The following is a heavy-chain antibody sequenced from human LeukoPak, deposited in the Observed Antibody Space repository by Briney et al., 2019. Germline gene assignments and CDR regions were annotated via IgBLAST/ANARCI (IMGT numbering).Heavy chain of an antibody. CDR3: ARRGWQFDS. J-gene: IGHJ4*02. CDR2: IKEDGSEK. V-gene: IGHV3-7*01. CDR1: GMMYKKHW. D-gene: IGHD2-15*01. Sequence: GGSLRLSCEASGMMYKKHWMSGVGQAPGRGLEWVANIKEDGSEKNYVDSVEGRFTISRDNARNSLYLQMNSLRAEDTAVYYCARRGWQFDSWGQGTLVAVSS.